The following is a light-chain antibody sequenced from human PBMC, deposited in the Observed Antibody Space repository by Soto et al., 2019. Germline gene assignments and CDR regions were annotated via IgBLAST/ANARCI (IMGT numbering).Light chain of an antibody. J-gene: IGLJ1*01. V-gene: IGLV1-51*01. Sequence: QSVLTQPPSVSAAPGQKVTISCSGSSSNIGNNYVSWYQQLPRTAPKLLIYDYNQRPSGIPDRFSGSKSGTSATLGITGLQTGDEADYYCGTWDNSLNMYVFGTGTKLTVL. CDR1: SSNIGNNY. CDR2: DYN. CDR3: GTWDNSLNMYV.